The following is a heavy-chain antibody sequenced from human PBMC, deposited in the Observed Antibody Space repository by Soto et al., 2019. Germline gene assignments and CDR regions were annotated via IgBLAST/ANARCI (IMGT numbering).Heavy chain of an antibody. CDR2: IIPILGIA. CDR1: GGTFSSYT. J-gene: IGHJ4*02. CDR3: ARIAASGLVHDFDF. Sequence: SVKVSCKASGGTFSSYTISWVRQAPGQGLEWMGRIIPILGIANYAQKVQGRVTITADKSTSTAYMELSSLRSEDTAVYYCARIAASGLVHDFDFWGQGTRVTVAS. V-gene: IGHV1-69*02. D-gene: IGHD6-13*01.